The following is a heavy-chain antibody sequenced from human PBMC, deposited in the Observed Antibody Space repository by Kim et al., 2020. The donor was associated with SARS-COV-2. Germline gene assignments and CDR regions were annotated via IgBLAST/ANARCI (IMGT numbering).Heavy chain of an antibody. CDR2: IWYDGSNK. J-gene: IGHJ6*02. Sequence: GGSLRLSCAASGFTFSSYGMHWVRQAPGKGLEWVAVIWYDGSNKYYADSVKGRFTISRDNSKNTLYLQMNSLRAEDTAVYYCAKEENGMDVWGQGTTVTVSS. CDR1: GFTFSSYG. CDR3: AKEENGMDV. V-gene: IGHV3-33*06.